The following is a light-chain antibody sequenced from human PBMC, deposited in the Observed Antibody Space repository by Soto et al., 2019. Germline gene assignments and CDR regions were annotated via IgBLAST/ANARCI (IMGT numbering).Light chain of an antibody. J-gene: IGLJ1*01. CDR2: EVS. Sequence: QSVLTQPASVSGSPGQSITISCTGTSSDVGNNNFVSWYQQYPGKAPRLMIYEVSNRPSGVPDRFSGSRSGTSASLAIVGLRSEDEAVYYCAAWDASLSACVFGNGTKLTVL. CDR1: SSDVGNNNF. V-gene: IGLV2-14*01. CDR3: AAWDASLSACV.